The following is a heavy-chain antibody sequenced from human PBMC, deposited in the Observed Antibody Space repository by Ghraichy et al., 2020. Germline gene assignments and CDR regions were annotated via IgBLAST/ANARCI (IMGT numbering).Heavy chain of an antibody. V-gene: IGHV4-4*07. D-gene: IGHD1-7*01. CDR2: VHTGGIT. Sequence: LSLTCTVSGGSIDNYCWTWIRQSAGKGLEYIGRVHTGGITRYNPSLESRVTMSLDTSKNQFSLRLTSVTAADTAIYYCARGLDSRVDWNFFDHWGQGTLVTVSS. CDR3: ARGLDSRVDWNFFDH. CDR1: GGSIDNYC. J-gene: IGHJ5*02.